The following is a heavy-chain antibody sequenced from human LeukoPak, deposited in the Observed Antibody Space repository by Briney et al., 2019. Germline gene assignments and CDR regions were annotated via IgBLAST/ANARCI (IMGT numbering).Heavy chain of an antibody. CDR2: IIPIFGTA. CDR1: GGTFSSYA. J-gene: IGHJ4*02. V-gene: IGHV1-69*13. Sequence: ASVKVSCKASGGTFSSYAISWVGQAPGQGLEWMGGIIPIFGTANYAQKFQGRVTITADESTSTAYMELSSLRSEDTAVYYCARDSSRASRDFDYWGQGTLVTVSS. CDR3: ARDSSRASRDFDY. D-gene: IGHD6-13*01.